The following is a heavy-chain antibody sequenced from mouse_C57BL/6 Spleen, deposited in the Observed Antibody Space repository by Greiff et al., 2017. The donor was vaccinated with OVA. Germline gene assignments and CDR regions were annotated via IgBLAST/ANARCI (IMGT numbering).Heavy chain of an antibody. CDR3: AREIYYGNLAWFAY. CDR2: ISYDGSN. CDR1: GYSITSGYY. Sequence: ESGPGLVKPSQSLSLTCSVTGYSITSGYYWNWIRQFPGNKLEWMGYISYDGSNNYNPSLKNRISITRDTSKNQFFLKLNSVTTEDTATYYCAREIYYGNLAWFAYWGQGTLVTVSA. V-gene: IGHV3-6*01. J-gene: IGHJ3*01. D-gene: IGHD2-1*01.